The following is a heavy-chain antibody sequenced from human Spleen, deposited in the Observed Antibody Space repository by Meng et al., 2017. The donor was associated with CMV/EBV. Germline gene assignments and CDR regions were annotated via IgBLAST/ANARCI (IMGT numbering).Heavy chain of an antibody. Sequence: SETLSLTCKVSGGSISSYYWSWIRQPPGKGLEWIGYIYYSGSTNYNPSLKSRVTISVDTSKNQFSLKLSSVTAADTAVYYCARAGYCSSTSCYFSYWFDPWGQGTLVTVSS. D-gene: IGHD2-2*01. V-gene: IGHV4-59*01. CDR3: ARAGYCSSTSCYFSYWFDP. CDR2: IYYSGST. CDR1: GGSISSYY. J-gene: IGHJ5*02.